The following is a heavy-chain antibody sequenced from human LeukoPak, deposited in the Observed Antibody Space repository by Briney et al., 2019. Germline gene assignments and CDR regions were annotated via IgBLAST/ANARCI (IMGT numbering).Heavy chain of an antibody. CDR3: ARDAGYSSGWYKNDY. CDR2: IYYSGST. V-gene: IGHV4-59*01. D-gene: IGHD6-19*01. CDR1: GGSISSYY. J-gene: IGHJ4*02. Sequence: PSETLSLTCTVSGGSISSYYWSWIRQPPGKGLEWIGYIYYSGSTNYNPSLKSRVTISVDTSKNQFSLKLSSVTAADTAVYYCARDAGYSSGWYKNDYWGQGTLVTVSS.